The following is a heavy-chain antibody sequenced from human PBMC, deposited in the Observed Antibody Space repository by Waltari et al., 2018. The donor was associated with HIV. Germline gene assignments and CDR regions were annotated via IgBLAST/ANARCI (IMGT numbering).Heavy chain of an antibody. CDR3: ARDCCDFWSGYSRHYYYGMDV. J-gene: IGHJ6*02. D-gene: IGHD3-3*01. CDR1: GGSISSGDYY. Sequence: QVQLQESGPGLVKPSQTLSLTCTVSGGSISSGDYYLSWIRQPPGKGLEWIGYIYYSGSTYYNPSLKSRVTISVDTSKNQFSLKLSSVTAADTAVYYCARDCCDFWSGYSRHYYYGMDVWGQGTTVTVSS. V-gene: IGHV4-30-4*01. CDR2: IYYSGST.